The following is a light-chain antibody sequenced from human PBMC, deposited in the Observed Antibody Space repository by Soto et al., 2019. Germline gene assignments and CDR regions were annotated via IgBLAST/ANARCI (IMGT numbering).Light chain of an antibody. Sequence: QSALTQPASVSGSPGQSITISCTGTSSDVGNNNYVSWYQQNPGKAPKVMICDVTNRPSGFSNRFSGSKSGNTASLTISGLQAEDEADYYCSSFTGSSYVFGTGTKVTVL. J-gene: IGLJ1*01. V-gene: IGLV2-14*01. CDR2: DVT. CDR3: SSFTGSSYV. CDR1: SSDVGNNNY.